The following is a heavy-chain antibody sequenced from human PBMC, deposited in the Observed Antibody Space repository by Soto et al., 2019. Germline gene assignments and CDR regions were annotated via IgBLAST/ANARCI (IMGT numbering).Heavy chain of an antibody. D-gene: IGHD2-15*01. CDR3: ARAADCSGGSCYSYGMDV. Sequence: QVQLVQSGAEVKKPGSSVKVSCKASGGTLSSYAISWVRQAPGQGLEWMGGIIPIFGTANYAQKFQGRVTITADESTSTAYMELSSLRSEDTAVYYCARAADCSGGSCYSYGMDVWGQGTTVTVSS. CDR2: IIPIFGTA. CDR1: GGTLSSYA. J-gene: IGHJ6*02. V-gene: IGHV1-69*01.